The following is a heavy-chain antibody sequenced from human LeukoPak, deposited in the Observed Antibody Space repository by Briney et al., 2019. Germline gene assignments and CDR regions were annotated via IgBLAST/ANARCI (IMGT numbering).Heavy chain of an antibody. V-gene: IGHV1-2*02. CDR3: ARSGMVRGFDP. Sequence: ASVKVSCKASGYTFTGYYVHWVRQAPGQGLEWMGWISPNSGGTSYAQKFQGRVTMTRDTSISTAYMELSSLGSDDTAIYYCARSGMVRGFDPWGQGTLVTVSS. D-gene: IGHD3-10*01. CDR1: GYTFTGYY. J-gene: IGHJ5*02. CDR2: ISPNSGGT.